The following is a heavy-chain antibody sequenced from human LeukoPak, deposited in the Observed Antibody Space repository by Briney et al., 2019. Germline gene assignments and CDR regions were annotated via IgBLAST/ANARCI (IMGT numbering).Heavy chain of an antibody. CDR3: ARQYSSSWTNWFDP. D-gene: IGHD6-13*01. CDR2: INHSGRT. J-gene: IGHJ5*02. Sequence: KASETLSLTCAVYGGSFSGYYWSWIRQPPGKGLEWIGEINHSGRTNYNPSLKSRITMSVDTSKNQFSLKLSSVTAADTAVYYCARQYSSSWTNWFDPWGQGTLVTVSS. CDR1: GGSFSGYY. V-gene: IGHV4-34*10.